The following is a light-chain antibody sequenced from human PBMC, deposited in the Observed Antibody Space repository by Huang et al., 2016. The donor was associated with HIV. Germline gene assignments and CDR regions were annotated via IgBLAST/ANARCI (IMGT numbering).Light chain of an antibody. CDR3: LQLNSYPLG. V-gene: IGKV1-9*01. CDR2: AAS. CDR1: QGINNY. J-gene: IGKJ4*01. Sequence: IQLAQSPSSLSASVGDRVTITCRASQGINNYLSWYQQKPGEAPKLLIYAASTLQSGGPSRFSGSGAGADYPPTISSLQPEDFATYYCLQLNSYPLGFGGGTKVEIK.